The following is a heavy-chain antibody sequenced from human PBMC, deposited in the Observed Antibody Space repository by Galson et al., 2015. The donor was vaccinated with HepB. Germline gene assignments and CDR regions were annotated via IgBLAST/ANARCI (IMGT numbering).Heavy chain of an antibody. J-gene: IGHJ4*02. CDR3: ARDRGSGGYPLDF. V-gene: IGHV1-2*02. CDR2: INPNSGGT. Sequence: SVKVSCKASGYSFTGYYMHWVRQAPGQGLEWMGWINPNSGGTNYAQKFQGRVTMTRDTSISTAYMELSRLRSDDTAVYYCARDRGSGGYPLDFWGQGTLVTVSS. CDR1: GYSFTGYY. D-gene: IGHD1-26*01.